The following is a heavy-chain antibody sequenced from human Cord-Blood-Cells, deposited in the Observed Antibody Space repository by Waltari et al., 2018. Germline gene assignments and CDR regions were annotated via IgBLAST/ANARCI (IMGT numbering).Heavy chain of an antibody. Sequence: QVQLQQWGAGLLKPSETLSLTCAVYVGSFSGYYWSWIRHPPGKGLEWIGEINHSGSTNYNPSLKSRVTISVDTSKNQFSLKLSSVTAADTAVYYCARGYCSSTSCYTPFYYYYGMDVWGQGTTVTVSS. V-gene: IGHV4-34*01. CDR1: VGSFSGYY. CDR2: INHSGST. J-gene: IGHJ6*02. CDR3: ARGYCSSTSCYTPFYYYYGMDV. D-gene: IGHD2-2*02.